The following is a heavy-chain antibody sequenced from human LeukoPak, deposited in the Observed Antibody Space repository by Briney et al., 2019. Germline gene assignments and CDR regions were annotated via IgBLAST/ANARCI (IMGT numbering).Heavy chain of an antibody. CDR1: GFTFTSYT. V-gene: IGHV3-21*01. CDR3: AREVGGVWDRGYYFDY. D-gene: IGHD2-21*02. Sequence: KPGGALRHSRASSGFTFTSYTMNWVRQAPGEGLWWVSSISISRSDIYYTDTPKGRFTLSTDKAKRSRYLQMYSLREQATALCYCAREVGGVWDRGYYFDYWGQGTLVTVSS. CDR2: ISISRSDI. J-gene: IGHJ4*02.